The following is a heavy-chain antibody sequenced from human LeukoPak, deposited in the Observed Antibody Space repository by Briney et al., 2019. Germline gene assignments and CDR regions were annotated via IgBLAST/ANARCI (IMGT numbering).Heavy chain of an antibody. V-gene: IGHV6-1*01. CDR1: GDSVSSNTAA. CDR2: SYYRSRWYY. D-gene: IGHD3-10*01. CDR3: ARDPSGDQGLDS. Sequence: SQTLSLTCAISGDSVSSNTAAWYWIRQSPSRGLEWLGRSYYRSRWYYEYAVSVRSRITINADTYKNHFSLQLNSVTPDDTAVYYCARDPSGDQGLDSWGQGTLVTVSS. J-gene: IGHJ4*02.